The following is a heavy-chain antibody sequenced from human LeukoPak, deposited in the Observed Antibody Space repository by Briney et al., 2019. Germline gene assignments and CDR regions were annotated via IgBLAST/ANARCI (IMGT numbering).Heavy chain of an antibody. CDR2: IFHAGTT. V-gene: IGHV4-4*02. J-gene: IGHJ4*02. CDR3: MRTYCSNISCFYFDY. Sequence: PSGTLSLTCAVSGASISSSNWWSWARQPPGKGLEWIGEIFHAGTTNYNPPLQSRVTISVDNSRNQFSLKLTSVTAADTAVYYCMRTYCSNISCFYFDYWGQGTLVTVSS. CDR1: GASISSSNW. D-gene: IGHD2-2*01.